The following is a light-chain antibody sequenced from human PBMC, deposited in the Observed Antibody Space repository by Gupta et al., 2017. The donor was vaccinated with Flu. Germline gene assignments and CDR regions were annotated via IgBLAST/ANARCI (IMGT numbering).Light chain of an antibody. J-gene: IGLJ2*01. CDR3: NSRDSSGDRLI. Sequence: SSELTQDPAVSVALGQTVRLTCQGDSLRTYYATWYQQKPVQAPVLVIYGKNNRPSGIPDRFSGSSSGNTASLTITGTQAEDEADYYCNSRDSSGDRLIFGGGTKVTVV. CDR1: SLRTYY. CDR2: GKN. V-gene: IGLV3-19*01.